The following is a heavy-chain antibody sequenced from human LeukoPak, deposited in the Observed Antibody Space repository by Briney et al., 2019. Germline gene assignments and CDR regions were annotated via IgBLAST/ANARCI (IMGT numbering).Heavy chain of an antibody. CDR3: ARGGSWFAP. V-gene: IGHV3-48*04. J-gene: IGHJ5*02. D-gene: IGHD3-10*01. Sequence: PGGSLRLSCTASGFSFNSYNMNWVRQAPGKGLEWVSYISSSSSTIYYADSVKGRFTISRDNAKNSLYLQMSSLRAEDTAVYYCARGGSWFAPWGQGTLVTVSS. CDR1: GFSFNSYN. CDR2: ISSSSSTI.